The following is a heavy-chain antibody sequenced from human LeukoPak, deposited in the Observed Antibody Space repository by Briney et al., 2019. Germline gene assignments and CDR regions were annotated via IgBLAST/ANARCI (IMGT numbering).Heavy chain of an antibody. CDR1: GFTFSSYT. D-gene: IGHD7-27*01. CDR3: AKDGGLWVSAHWGDS. J-gene: IGHJ4*02. CDR2: ITTSDGNT. Sequence: GGSLRLSCAASGFTFSSYTMSWVRQAPGKGLEWVSTITTSDGNTYYADSVKGRFTVSRDNSKNTLFLQMNSLRAEDRAVYYCAKDGGLWVSAHWGDSWGRGTLVTVSS. V-gene: IGHV3-23*01.